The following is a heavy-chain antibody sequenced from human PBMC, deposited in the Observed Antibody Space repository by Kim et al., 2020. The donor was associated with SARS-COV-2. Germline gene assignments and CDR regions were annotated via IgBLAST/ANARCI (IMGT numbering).Heavy chain of an antibody. Sequence: GRFTISRDNAKNSLYLQMNSLRAEDTAVYYCARDHGETYYYDSSGYQLDYWGQGTLVTVSS. D-gene: IGHD3-22*01. J-gene: IGHJ4*02. CDR3: ARDHGETYYYDSSGYQLDY. V-gene: IGHV3-11*06.